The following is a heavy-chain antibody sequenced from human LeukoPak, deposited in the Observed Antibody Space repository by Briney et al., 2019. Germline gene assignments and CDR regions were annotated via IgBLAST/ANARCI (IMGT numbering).Heavy chain of an antibody. D-gene: IGHD1-26*01. J-gene: IGHJ4*02. CDR1: GYTFPSYF. CDR2: INPTGGST. V-gene: IGHV1-46*01. Sequence: ASVKVSCKASGYTFPSYFMHWVRQAPGQGLEWMGIINPTGGSTTYAQKFQGRVTMTRDTSTSTVYMELSSLRSDDTAVYYCARGVRRTYSGSFGYWGQGTLVTVSS. CDR3: ARGVRRTYSGSFGY.